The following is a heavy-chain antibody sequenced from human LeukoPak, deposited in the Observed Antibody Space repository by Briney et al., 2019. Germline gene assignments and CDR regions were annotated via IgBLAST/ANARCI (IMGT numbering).Heavy chain of an antibody. Sequence: PGGALTLSFTGTGITFSNARMGGVRQAPWKGGEGVGRMKWETDGGTIDYAAPVKGRFTISRDDSTNTVTMQMNSLRTEDTAVYFCTTDYGEYCSGTTCYKGSWGRGTLVTVSS. V-gene: IGHV3-15*01. CDR1: GITFSNAR. D-gene: IGHD2-2*02. J-gene: IGHJ5*02. CDR2: MKWETDGGTI. CDR3: TTDYGEYCSGTTCYKGS.